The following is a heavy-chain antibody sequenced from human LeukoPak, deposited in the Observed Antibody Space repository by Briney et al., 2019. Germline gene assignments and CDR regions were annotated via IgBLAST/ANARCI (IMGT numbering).Heavy chain of an antibody. CDR3: ARKENVYYYFDY. Sequence: PSETLSLTCVVSGGSVSSSKWWSWVRQPPGKGLEWIGQVYHDGGTKYNPSLKSRVTILVDKSKNQFSLKLSSVTAADTAVYYCARKENVYYYFDYWGQGTLVTVSS. J-gene: IGHJ4*02. V-gene: IGHV4-4*02. D-gene: IGHD3-10*01. CDR2: VYHDGGT. CDR1: GGSVSSSKW.